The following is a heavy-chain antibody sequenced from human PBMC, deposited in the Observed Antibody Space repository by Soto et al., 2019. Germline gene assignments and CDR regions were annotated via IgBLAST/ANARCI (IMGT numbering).Heavy chain of an antibody. CDR3: ARVTGKWLFSAPVDY. Sequence: GGSLRLSCAASGFTFSSYSMNWVRQAPGKGLEWVSYISSSSTIYYADSVKGRFTISRDNAKNSLYLQMSSLRAEDTAVYYCARVTGKWLFSAPVDYWGQGTLVTVSS. CDR2: ISSSSTI. D-gene: IGHD3-22*01. J-gene: IGHJ4*02. V-gene: IGHV3-48*01. CDR1: GFTFSSYS.